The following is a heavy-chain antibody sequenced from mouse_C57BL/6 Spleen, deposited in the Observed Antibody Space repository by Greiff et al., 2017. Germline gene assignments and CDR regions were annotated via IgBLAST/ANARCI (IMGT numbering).Heavy chain of an antibody. V-gene: IGHV5-17*01. Sequence: EVQGVESGGGLVKPGGSLKLSCAASGFTFSDYGMHWVRQAPEKGLEWVAYISSGSSTIYYADTVKGRFTISRDNAKNTLFLQMTSLRSEDTAMYYCARMSETSVLYDYGSSGFDYWGQGTTLTVSS. D-gene: IGHD1-1*01. CDR2: ISSGSSTI. J-gene: IGHJ2*01. CDR1: GFTFSDYG. CDR3: ARMSETSVLYDYGSSGFDY.